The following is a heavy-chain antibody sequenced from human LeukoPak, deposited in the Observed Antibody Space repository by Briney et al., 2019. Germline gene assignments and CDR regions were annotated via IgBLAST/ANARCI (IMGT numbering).Heavy chain of an antibody. V-gene: IGHV4-59*08. D-gene: IGHD3-22*01. J-gene: IGHJ5*02. Sequence: PSETLSLTCTVSGGSISSYDWSWIRQPPGKGLEWIGYIYYSGSTNYNPSLKSRVTISVDTSKNQFSLKLSSVTAADTAVYYCAGHHYDSSGYYWPVFDPWGQGTLVTVSS. CDR3: AGHHYDSSGYYWPVFDP. CDR2: IYYSGST. CDR1: GGSISSYD.